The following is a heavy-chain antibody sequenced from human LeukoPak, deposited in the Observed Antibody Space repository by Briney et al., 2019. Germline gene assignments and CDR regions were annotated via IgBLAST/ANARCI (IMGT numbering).Heavy chain of an antibody. Sequence: ASVKVSCKASRYTFTNYGISWVRQAPGQGLEWMGWISGYNDNTKYAQTVQGRVTMTTDTSISTAYMELRSMRSDDPPVYYCARNYYDNSGYYYFDYWGGGTLVSVSS. J-gene: IGHJ4*02. D-gene: IGHD3-22*01. V-gene: IGHV1-18*01. CDR1: RYTFTNYG. CDR3: ARNYYDNSGYYYFDY. CDR2: ISGYNDNT.